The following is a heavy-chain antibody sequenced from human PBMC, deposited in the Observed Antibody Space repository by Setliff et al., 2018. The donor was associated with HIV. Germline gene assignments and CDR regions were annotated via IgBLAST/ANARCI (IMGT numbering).Heavy chain of an antibody. CDR1: GGSMTGYF. CDR2: IYYNGDT. D-gene: IGHD6-6*01. CDR3: ARAPEYSRSSDNWYFDL. J-gene: IGHJ2*01. Sequence: SETLSLTCTVSGGSMTGYFWNWIRQSPGKGLEWIGYIYYNGDTNYNPTLKSRVTISVDTSKNQFSLNLYSLTTADTAVYYCARAPEYSRSSDNWYFDLWGRGTLVTSPQ. V-gene: IGHV4-59*01.